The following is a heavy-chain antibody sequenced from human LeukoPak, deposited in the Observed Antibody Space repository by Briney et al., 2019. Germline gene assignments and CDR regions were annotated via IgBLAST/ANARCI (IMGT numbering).Heavy chain of an antibody. V-gene: IGHV4-59*01. CDR3: ARGGEQWLGIDY. Sequence: PSETLSLTCTVSGGSISSYYGSWIRQPPGKGLEWIGYIYYSGSTNYNPSLKSRVTISVDTSKNQFSLKLSSVTAADTAVYYCARGGEQWLGIDYWGQGTLVTVSS. CDR2: IYYSGST. CDR1: GGSISSYY. J-gene: IGHJ4*02. D-gene: IGHD6-19*01.